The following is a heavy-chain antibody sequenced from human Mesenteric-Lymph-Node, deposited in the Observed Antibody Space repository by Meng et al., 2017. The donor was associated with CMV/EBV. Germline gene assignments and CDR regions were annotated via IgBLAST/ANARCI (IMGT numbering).Heavy chain of an antibody. D-gene: IGHD2-2*01. Sequence: GGSLRPSCAASGFPSSSYAMHWVRQAPGKGMEWVAVISNDGSEKYYTDPVKGRFTISRDNSKSTLYVEMDSLRADDTAVYYCARSSLVHCSTAPCYSRFYYYGMDVWGQGTTVTVSS. V-gene: IGHV3-30-3*01. CDR2: ISNDGSEK. CDR3: ARSSLVHCSTAPCYSRFYYYGMDV. CDR1: GFPSSSYA. J-gene: IGHJ6*02.